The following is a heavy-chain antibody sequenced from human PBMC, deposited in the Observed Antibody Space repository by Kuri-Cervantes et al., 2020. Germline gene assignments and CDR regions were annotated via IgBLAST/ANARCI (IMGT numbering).Heavy chain of an antibody. Sequence: ASVKVSCKASGYTFTSYGISWVRQAPGQGLEWMGWISAYNGNTNYAQKLQGRVTMTTDTSTSTAYMELRSLRSDDTAVYYCATISPMGSNYDGWDYYYGMDVWGQGTTVTVSS. D-gene: IGHD4-11*01. J-gene: IGHJ6*02. CDR1: GYTFTSYG. CDR3: ATISPMGSNYDGWDYYYGMDV. CDR2: ISAYNGNT. V-gene: IGHV1-18*01.